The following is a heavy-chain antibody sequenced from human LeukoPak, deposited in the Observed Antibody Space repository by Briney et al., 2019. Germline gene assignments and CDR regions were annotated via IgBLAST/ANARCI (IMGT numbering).Heavy chain of an antibody. V-gene: IGHV4-39*01. CDR3: ARHHETYYYDGSLFDY. CDR1: GGSISSSSYY. CDR2: IYYSGST. Sequence: KPSETLSLTCTVSGGSISSSSYYWGWIRQPPGKGLEWIGSIYYSGSTYYNPSLKSRVTISVDTSKNQFSLKLSSVTAADTAVYYCARHHETYYYDGSLFDYWGQGTLVTVSS. J-gene: IGHJ4*02. D-gene: IGHD3-22*01.